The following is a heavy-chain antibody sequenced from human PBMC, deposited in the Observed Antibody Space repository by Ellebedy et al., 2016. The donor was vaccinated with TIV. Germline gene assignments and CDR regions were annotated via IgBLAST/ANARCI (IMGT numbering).Heavy chain of an antibody. CDR1: GVSIRSYY. Sequence: SETLSLTCTVSGVSIRSYYWTWIRQPAGRGLEWIGRIFASGSTNYNPSLESRVTTSIDTSKNQFSLRLTSVTAADTAIYYSAKLGSGSSWGAARDWGQGTLVTVSS. J-gene: IGHJ4*02. CDR3: AKLGSGSSWGAARD. CDR2: IFASGST. V-gene: IGHV4-4*07. D-gene: IGHD3-10*01.